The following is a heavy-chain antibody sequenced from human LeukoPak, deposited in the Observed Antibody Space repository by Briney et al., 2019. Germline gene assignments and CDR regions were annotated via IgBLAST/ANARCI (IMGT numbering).Heavy chain of an antibody. CDR1: GGSFSGYY. V-gene: IGHV4-34*01. Sequence: SETLSLTCAVYGGSFSGYYWSWIRQPPGKGLEWIGEINHSGSTNYNPSLKSRVTISLDTSKNQFSLKLSSVTAADTAVYFCARGVGGFVSYGGQGTLVPLS. CDR3: ARGVGGFVSY. J-gene: IGHJ1*01. CDR2: INHSGST. D-gene: IGHD3-16*01.